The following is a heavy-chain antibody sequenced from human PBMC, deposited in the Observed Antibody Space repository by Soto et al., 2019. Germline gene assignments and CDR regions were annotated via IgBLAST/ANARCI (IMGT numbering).Heavy chain of an antibody. J-gene: IGHJ4*02. CDR1: GAIFSSNA. CDR2: ILPIFGRT. V-gene: IGHV1-69*01. D-gene: IGHD5-18*01. CDR3: ATGGRGYSYAPRFYFEY. Sequence: QVQLVQSGAEVKKPGSSVKVPCKASGAIFSSNAISWVRQAPGQGLEWMGGILPIFGRTNYAQKFQGRVTITADESTRTAYMELSSLTSEDTAVYYCATGGRGYSYAPRFYFEYWGQGTLVTVSS.